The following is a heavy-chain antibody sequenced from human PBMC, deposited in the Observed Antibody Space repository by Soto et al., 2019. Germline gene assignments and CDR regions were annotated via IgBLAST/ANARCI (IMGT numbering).Heavy chain of an antibody. Sequence: SVKVSCKASGYTFTSYDIYWVRQATGQGLEWMGWINPFSRNAVYTQKFQDRVTMTRDTSINTAYMEMSGLRSEDTALYYCTRGQGNHWGQGSLVTVSS. J-gene: IGHJ4*02. CDR3: TRGQGNH. CDR1: GYTFTSYD. CDR2: INPFSRNA. V-gene: IGHV1-8*01.